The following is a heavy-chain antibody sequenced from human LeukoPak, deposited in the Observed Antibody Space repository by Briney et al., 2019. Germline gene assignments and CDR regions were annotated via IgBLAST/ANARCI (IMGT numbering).Heavy chain of an antibody. V-gene: IGHV5-51*01. CDR2: IYPGDSDT. CDR3: ASSKSSSWYPFYLDY. Sequence: GESLKISCKGSGYSFTSYWIGWVRQMPGKGLEWMGIIYPGDSDTRYSPSFQGQVTISADKSFSTAYLQWSSLKASDTAIYYCASSKSSSWYPFYLDYWGQGTLVTVSS. D-gene: IGHD6-13*01. J-gene: IGHJ4*02. CDR1: GYSFTSYW.